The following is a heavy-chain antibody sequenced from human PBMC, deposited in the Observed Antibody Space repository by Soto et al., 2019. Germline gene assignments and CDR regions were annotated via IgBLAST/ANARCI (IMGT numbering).Heavy chain of an antibody. D-gene: IGHD3-10*01. Sequence: QVQLVESGGGAVQPGRSLRLSCAASGFTFSNYGMHWVRQAPGKGLEWVAVILNDGSNRYHADSVKDRFTISRDNSKNMLYLQMNSLRAEDTAVYYCARDDEYSGNGMDVWGQGTMVTVS. V-gene: IGHV3-33*01. J-gene: IGHJ6*02. CDR1: GFTFSNYG. CDR2: ILNDGSNR. CDR3: ARDDEYSGNGMDV.